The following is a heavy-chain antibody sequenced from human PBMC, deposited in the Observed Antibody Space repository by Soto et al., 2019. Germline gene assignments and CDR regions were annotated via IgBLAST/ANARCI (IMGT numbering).Heavy chain of an antibody. Sequence: ISGEGCGWRFTSYWSRWVRQMPGKGLEWMGRIDPGDSYTNYSPSFQGHVTISADKSISTAYLQWSSLKASETAMYYCARRRGYNSYSAYWGQGTLVPVSS. CDR2: IDPGDSYT. D-gene: IGHD6-25*01. CDR3: ARRRGYNSYSAY. V-gene: IGHV5-10-1*01. J-gene: IGHJ4*02. CDR1: GWRFTSYW.